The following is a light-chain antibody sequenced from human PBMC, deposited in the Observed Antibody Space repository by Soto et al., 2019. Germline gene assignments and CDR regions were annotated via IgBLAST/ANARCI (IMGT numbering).Light chain of an antibody. V-gene: IGLV2-14*01. Sequence: QSALTQPASVSGSPGQSITISCTATTSDVGGFDSVSWYQQHPGKAPKLMIYEVSNRPSGVSNRFSGSKSGNTASLTISGLQAEDEADYYCSSYTSSSSYVFGTGTKVTV. J-gene: IGLJ1*01. CDR1: TSDVGGFDS. CDR2: EVS. CDR3: SSYTSSSSYV.